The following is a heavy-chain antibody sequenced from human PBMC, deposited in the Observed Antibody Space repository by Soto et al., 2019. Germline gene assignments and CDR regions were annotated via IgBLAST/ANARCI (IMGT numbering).Heavy chain of an antibody. CDR1: GFTFSNAW. V-gene: IGHV3-15*01. CDR3: TTGDGTTTPYYYYYGIDV. J-gene: IGHJ6*01. Sequence: GGGLRLSCAASGFTFSNAWMSWVRQAPGKGLEWVGRIKSKTDGGTTDYAAPVKGRFTISRDDSKNTLYLQMNSLKTEDTAVYYCTTGDGTTTPYYYYYGIDVRRQRTTFPAPS. D-gene: IGHD1-7*01. CDR2: IKSKTDGGTT.